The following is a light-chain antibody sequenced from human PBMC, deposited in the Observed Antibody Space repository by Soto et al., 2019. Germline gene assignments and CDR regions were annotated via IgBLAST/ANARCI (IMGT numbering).Light chain of an antibody. V-gene: IGKV3-11*01. Sequence: EVVLTQSPATLSLSPGERATLSCRASQSVSSYLAWYQQKPGQPPRLLIYDASTKATGIPARFSGSGSGTDFTLTISSLEPEDLAVYYCEQRTNWPPTYAFGQGTKLEIK. CDR2: DAS. CDR3: EQRTNWPPTYA. J-gene: IGKJ2*01. CDR1: QSVSSY.